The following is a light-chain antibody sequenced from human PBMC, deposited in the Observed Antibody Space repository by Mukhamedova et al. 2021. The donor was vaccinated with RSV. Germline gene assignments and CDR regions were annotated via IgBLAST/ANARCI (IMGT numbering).Light chain of an antibody. V-gene: IGKV1-39*01. Sequence: WYQRRVHGQAPKLLIYMASNLQSGVPSRFSGSGSGTDFALTISSLQPEDFATYYCQQSHPTRTFGQGTKVEIK. CDR3: QQSHPTRT. CDR2: MAS. J-gene: IGKJ1*01.